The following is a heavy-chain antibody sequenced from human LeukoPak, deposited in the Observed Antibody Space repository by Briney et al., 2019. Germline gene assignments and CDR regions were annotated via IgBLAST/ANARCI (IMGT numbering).Heavy chain of an antibody. CDR1: GGSVSSGSYY. J-gene: IGHJ4*02. CDR3: ARWIKFITGTRVDY. D-gene: IGHD1-7*01. V-gene: IGHV4-61*01. CDR2: IYYSGST. Sequence: SETLSLTCTVSGGSVSSGSYYWSWIRQPPGKGLEWIGYIYYSGSTNYNPSLKSRVTISVDTSKNQFSLKLSSVTAADTAVYYCARWIKFITGTRVDYWGQGTLVTVSS.